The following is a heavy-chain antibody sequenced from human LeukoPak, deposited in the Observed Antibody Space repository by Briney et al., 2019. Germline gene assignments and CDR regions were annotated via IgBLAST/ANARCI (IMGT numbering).Heavy chain of an antibody. CDR3: VRSSRDGYNPDY. CDR1: GFTFSGSA. J-gene: IGHJ4*02. CDR2: IRGKTNSYAT. Sequence: GGSLRLSCAASGFTFSGSAMHWVRQASGKGLEWVGRIRGKTNSYATAYAASVKGRFTISRDDSKNTAYLQMNSLKTEDTAVYYCVRSSRDGYNPDYWGQGTLVTVSS. V-gene: IGHV3-73*01. D-gene: IGHD5-24*01.